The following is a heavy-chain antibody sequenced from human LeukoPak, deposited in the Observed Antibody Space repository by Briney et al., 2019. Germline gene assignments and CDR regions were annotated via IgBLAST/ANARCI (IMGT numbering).Heavy chain of an antibody. D-gene: IGHD3-22*01. V-gene: IGHV4-4*02. CDR3: ARNAGYSDLNY. Sequence: SETLSHTCTVSGDSFSSNNNWTWVRQPPGKGLEWIGEIYRSGATNYNPSLRGRVTVSLDKSKNQFSLRLNSVTAADTAIYYCARNAGYSDLNYWGQGVLVTVSS. J-gene: IGHJ4*02. CDR1: GDSFSSNNN. CDR2: IYRSGAT.